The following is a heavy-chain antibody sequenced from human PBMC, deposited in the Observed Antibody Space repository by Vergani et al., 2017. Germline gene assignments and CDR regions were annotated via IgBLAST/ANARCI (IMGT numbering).Heavy chain of an antibody. CDR2: ISYDGSNK. CDR3: ARGDDYGDYMGY. J-gene: IGHJ4*02. D-gene: IGHD4-17*01. Sequence: VQLVESGGGLVQPGGSLRLSCAASGFTFSSYSMNWVRQAPGKGLEWVAVISYDGSNKYYADSVKGRFTISRDNSKNTLYLQMNSLRAEDTAVYYCARGDDYGDYMGYWGQGTLVTVSS. CDR1: GFTFSSYS. V-gene: IGHV3-30*03.